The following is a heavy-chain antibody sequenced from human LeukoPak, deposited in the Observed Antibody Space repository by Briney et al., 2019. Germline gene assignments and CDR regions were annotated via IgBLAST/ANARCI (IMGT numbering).Heavy chain of an antibody. CDR3: ARGRARGNWFDP. CDR2: INHSGST. J-gene: IGHJ5*02. Sequence: PSETLSLTCAVYGGSFSGYYWSWIRQPPGKGLEWIGEINHSGSTNYNPSLKSRVTISVDTSKNQFSLKLSSVTAADTAVYYCARGRARGNWFDPWDQGTLVTVSS. D-gene: IGHD3-10*01. V-gene: IGHV4-34*01. CDR1: GGSFSGYY.